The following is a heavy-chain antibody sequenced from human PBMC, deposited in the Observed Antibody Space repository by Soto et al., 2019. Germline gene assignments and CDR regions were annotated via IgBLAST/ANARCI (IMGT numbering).Heavy chain of an antibody. J-gene: IGHJ6*03. CDR3: TTELSYDFWSGYYLPLYYYYMDV. D-gene: IGHD3-3*01. CDR1: GFTFSNAW. V-gene: IGHV3-15*01. CDR2: IKSKTDGGTT. Sequence: GGSLRLSCAASGFTFSNAWMSWVRQAPGKGLEWVGRIKSKTDGGTTDYAAPVKGRFTISRDDSKNTLYLQMNSLKTEDTAVYYCTTELSYDFWSGYYLPLYYYYMDVWGKGTTVTVSS.